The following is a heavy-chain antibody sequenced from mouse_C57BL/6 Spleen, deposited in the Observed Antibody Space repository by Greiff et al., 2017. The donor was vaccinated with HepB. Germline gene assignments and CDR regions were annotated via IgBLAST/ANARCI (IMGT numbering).Heavy chain of an antibody. CDR2: IWSGGST. Sequence: QVQLKESGPGLVQPSQSLSITCTVSGFSLTSYGVHWVRQSPGKGLEWLGVIWSGGSTDYNAAFMSRLSITKDNSKSQVFFKMNSLQADDTAIYYCAKNGYYGSSSFAYWGQGTLVTVSA. D-gene: IGHD1-1*01. V-gene: IGHV2-5*01. J-gene: IGHJ3*01. CDR3: AKNGYYGSSSFAY. CDR1: GFSLTSYG.